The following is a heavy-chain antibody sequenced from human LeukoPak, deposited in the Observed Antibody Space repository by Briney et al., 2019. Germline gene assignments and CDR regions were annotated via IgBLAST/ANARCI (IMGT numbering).Heavy chain of an antibody. J-gene: IGHJ5*02. V-gene: IGHV4-31*03. CDR1: GGSISSGGYY. Sequence: PSETLSLTCTVSGGSISSGGYYWSWIRQHPGKGLEWIGYIYYSGSTYYNPSLKSRVTISVDTSKNQFSLKLSSVTAADTAVYYCARGLHREDYNWFDPWGQGTLVTVSS. CDR2: IYYSGST. CDR3: ARGLHREDYNWFDP. D-gene: IGHD4-11*01.